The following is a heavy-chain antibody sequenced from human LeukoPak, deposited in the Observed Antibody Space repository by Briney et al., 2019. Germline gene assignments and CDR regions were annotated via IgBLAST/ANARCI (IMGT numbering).Heavy chain of an antibody. J-gene: IGHJ4*02. CDR3: AKPPSVVNFEY. V-gene: IGHV3-23*01. CDR1: GGSFSGYY. Sequence: PSETLSLTCAVYGGSFSGYYWSWIRQPPGKGLEWVSAISGSGGTYYADSVKGRFIISRDNSKNTLYLQMNSLRAEDTAIYYCAKPPSVVNFEYWGQATLATVSS. D-gene: IGHD3-22*01. CDR2: ISGSGGT.